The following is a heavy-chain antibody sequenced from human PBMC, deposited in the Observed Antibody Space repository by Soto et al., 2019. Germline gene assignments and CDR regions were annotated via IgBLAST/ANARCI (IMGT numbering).Heavy chain of an antibody. D-gene: IGHD2-21*01. Sequence: EVQLLESGGGLIQPGGSLRLSCEASGFTFSNYGMTWVRLAPGKGLEWVSTISGSGGRTFYADPVKGRFTISRDNSKNSPHLQMNSLRAEDTAVYYCAKEMIASTLADFFDYWGQGTLVTVSS. J-gene: IGHJ4*02. CDR1: GFTFSNYG. V-gene: IGHV3-23*01. CDR3: AKEMIASTLADFFDY. CDR2: ISGSGGRT.